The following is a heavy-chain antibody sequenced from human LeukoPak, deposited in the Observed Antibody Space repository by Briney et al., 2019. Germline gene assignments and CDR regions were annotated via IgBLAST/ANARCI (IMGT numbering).Heavy chain of an antibody. Sequence: ASVKLSCKASGYTFTSYGISWVRQAPGQGLEWMGWISAYNGNTNYAQKLQGRVTMTTDTSTSTAYMELRSLRSDDTAVYYCWQHSRSDAFDIWGQGTMVTVSS. V-gene: IGHV1-18*01. J-gene: IGHJ3*02. CDR2: ISAYNGNT. D-gene: IGHD1-26*01. CDR3: WQHSRSDAFDI. CDR1: GYTFTSYG.